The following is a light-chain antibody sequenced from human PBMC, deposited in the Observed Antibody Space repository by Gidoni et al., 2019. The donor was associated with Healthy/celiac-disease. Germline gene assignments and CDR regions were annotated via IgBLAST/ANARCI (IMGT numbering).Light chain of an antibody. CDR2: KDS. J-gene: IGLJ1*01. CDR1: ALPTQY. CDR3: QSADSSGTYDV. Sequence: SYALPQPPSLSVSPGQTARITCSGDALPTQYAYWYQQKPGQAPVLVIYKDSERPAGSPERCSGSSSGTTVTLTISGVQAEDEADYYCQSADSSGTYDVFGTGTKVTVL. V-gene: IGLV3-25*03.